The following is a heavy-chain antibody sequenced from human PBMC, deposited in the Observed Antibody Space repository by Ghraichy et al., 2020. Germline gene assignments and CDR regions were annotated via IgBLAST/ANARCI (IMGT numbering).Heavy chain of an antibody. D-gene: IGHD3-22*01. V-gene: IGHV3-48*02. CDR1: GFTFSSYS. Sequence: LSLTCAASGFTFSSYSMNWVRQAPGKGLEWVSYISSSSSTIYYADSVKGRFTISRDNAKNSLYLQMNSLRDEDTAVYYCARQGYYDSSGYYPDYWGQGTLVTVSS. CDR3: ARQGYYDSSGYYPDY. CDR2: ISSSSSTI. J-gene: IGHJ4*02.